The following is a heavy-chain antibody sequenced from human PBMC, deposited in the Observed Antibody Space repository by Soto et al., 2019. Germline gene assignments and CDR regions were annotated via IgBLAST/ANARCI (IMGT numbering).Heavy chain of an antibody. D-gene: IGHD2-8*01. CDR1: GFTFSNYA. J-gene: IGHJ4*02. CDR2: VSATAGTI. CDR3: AKDRQPDGLWPFDH. Sequence: PGGSLRLSCAASGFTFSNYAMSWVRQAPGKGLEWVSLVSATAGTISYGDSVKGRFTISRDNSNNMLYLQMHSLRVEDTAVYYCAKDRQPDGLWPFDHWGQGTLVTVSS. V-gene: IGHV3-23*01.